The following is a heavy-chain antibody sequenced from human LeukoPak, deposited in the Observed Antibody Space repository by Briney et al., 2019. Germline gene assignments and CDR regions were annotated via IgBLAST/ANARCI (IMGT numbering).Heavy chain of an antibody. D-gene: IGHD4-11*01. CDR3: ARRGTDYCTPSSCHPNWFAP. V-gene: IGHV3-11*03. CDR1: GFIFSDYY. J-gene: IGHJ5*02. Sequence: GGSLRLSCAASGFIFSDYYMNWMRQAPGKGLEWLSYIDGSSSRTNYADSVKGRFTISRDNVKNSLYLQMNSLRAEDTAVYFCARRGTDYCTPSSCHPNWFAPWGQGTQVTVSS. CDR2: IDGSSSRT.